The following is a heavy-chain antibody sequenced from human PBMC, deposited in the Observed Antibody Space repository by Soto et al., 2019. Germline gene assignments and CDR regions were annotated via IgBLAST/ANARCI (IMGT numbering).Heavy chain of an antibody. J-gene: IGHJ5*02. D-gene: IGHD1-26*01. CDR2: MNPNSGNT. CDR1: GYTFTSYD. V-gene: IGHV1-8*01. CDR3: AREDRGWELQVWFDP. Sequence: ASVKVSCKASGYTFTSYDINWVRQATGQGLEWMGWMNPNSGNTGYAQKFQGRVTMTRNTSISTAYMELSSLRSEDTAVYYCAREDRGWELQVWFDPWGQGTLVTVSS.